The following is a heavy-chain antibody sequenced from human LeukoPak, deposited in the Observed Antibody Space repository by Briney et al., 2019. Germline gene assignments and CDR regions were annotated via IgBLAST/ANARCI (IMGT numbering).Heavy chain of an antibody. CDR3: ARDTGLYYGMDV. J-gene: IGHJ6*02. CDR1: GGSISSSGYY. CDR2: IYYSGST. D-gene: IGHD5-18*01. Sequence: SETLSLTCTVSGGSISSSGYYWGWIRQPPGKGLEWIGSIYYSGSTYYNPSLKSRVTISVDTSKNQFSLKLSSVTAADTAVYYCARDTGLYYGMDVWGQGTTVTVSS. V-gene: IGHV4-39*01.